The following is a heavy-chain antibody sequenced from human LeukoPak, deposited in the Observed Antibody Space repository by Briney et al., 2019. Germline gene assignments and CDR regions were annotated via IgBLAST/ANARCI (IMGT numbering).Heavy chain of an antibody. J-gene: IGHJ4*02. Sequence: SSETLSLTCNVSGGSIINYYWTWVRQPPGKGLEWIGYIYDYGTTNYNPSPKSRVTISVDTSKNQFSLSLTSVTAADTAVCYCARGIRYGNDFWGQGTLVTVSS. CDR2: IYDYGTT. D-gene: IGHD6-13*01. CDR3: ARGIRYGNDF. CDR1: GGSIINYY. V-gene: IGHV4-59*01.